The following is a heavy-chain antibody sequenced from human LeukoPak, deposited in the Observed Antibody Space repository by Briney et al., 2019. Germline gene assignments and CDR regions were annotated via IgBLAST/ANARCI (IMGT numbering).Heavy chain of an antibody. CDR1: GFTFSNYV. CDR3: AKGSGYDTDFDY. Sequence: GGSLRLSCAASGFTFSNYVMSWVRQAPGKGLEWVSGISGSGDNTYYADSVKGRFTISRDNSKNTLHLQMNSLRAEDTAVYYCAKGSGYDTDFDYWGQGTLATVSS. D-gene: IGHD3-9*01. CDR2: ISGSGDNT. V-gene: IGHV3-23*01. J-gene: IGHJ4*02.